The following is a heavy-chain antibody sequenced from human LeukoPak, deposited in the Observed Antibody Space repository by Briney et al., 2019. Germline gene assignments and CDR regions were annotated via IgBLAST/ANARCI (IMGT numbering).Heavy chain of an antibody. D-gene: IGHD3-9*01. CDR2: IYYIGNT. J-gene: IGHJ4*02. CDR1: GGSISSGDYY. CDR3: ARSLTGYYIETVDY. Sequence: SQTLSLTCTVSGGSISSGDYYWGWIRQHPGKGLEWIGYIYYIGNTYYSPSLKSRVTISVDTSKNQFSLKLSSVTAADTAVYYCARSLTGYYIETVDYWGQGTLVTVSS. V-gene: IGHV4-31*03.